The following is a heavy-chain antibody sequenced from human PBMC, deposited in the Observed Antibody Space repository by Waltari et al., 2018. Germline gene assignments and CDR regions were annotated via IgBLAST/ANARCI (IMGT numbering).Heavy chain of an antibody. J-gene: IGHJ4*02. CDR2: IIPSLGIA. D-gene: IGHD3-22*01. V-gene: IGHV1-69*02. CDR1: GGNFSSYT. Sequence: QVTLVQSGAEVKKPGSSVKFSCKASGGNFSSYTISWVPPAPGQGLAWMGRIIPSLGIANYAQKFQGRVTITADKSTSTAYMELSSLRSEDTAVYYCARSFYYDSSGYLDYWGQGTLVTVSS. CDR3: ARSFYYDSSGYLDY.